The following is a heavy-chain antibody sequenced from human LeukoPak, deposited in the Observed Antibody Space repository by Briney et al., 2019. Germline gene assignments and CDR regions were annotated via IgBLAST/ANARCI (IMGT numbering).Heavy chain of an antibody. CDR2: IYHSGST. Sequence: SETLSLTCTVSGGSISSGGYYWSWIRQPPGKGLEWIGYIYHSGSTYYNPSLKSRVTISVDTSKNQFSLKLSSVTAADTAVYYCAGDPHQSMTADPFDYWGQGTLVTVSS. J-gene: IGHJ4*02. CDR3: AGDPHQSMTADPFDY. V-gene: IGHV4-30-2*01. D-gene: IGHD2-2*01. CDR1: GGSISSGGYY.